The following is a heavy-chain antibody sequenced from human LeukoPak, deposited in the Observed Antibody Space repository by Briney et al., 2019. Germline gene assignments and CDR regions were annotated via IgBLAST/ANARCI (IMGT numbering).Heavy chain of an antibody. Sequence: SETLSLTCAVYGGSLSDYYWSWIRQSPGKGLEWIGEISHRGRTYYNLSLKSRVTISVDTSKNQFSLKVNSVTAADTAVYFCARDRQQLARRRGYNWFDPWGQGTLVTVSS. CDR2: ISHRGRT. V-gene: IGHV4-34*01. J-gene: IGHJ5*02. CDR1: GGSLSDYY. D-gene: IGHD6-13*01. CDR3: ARDRQQLARRRGYNWFDP.